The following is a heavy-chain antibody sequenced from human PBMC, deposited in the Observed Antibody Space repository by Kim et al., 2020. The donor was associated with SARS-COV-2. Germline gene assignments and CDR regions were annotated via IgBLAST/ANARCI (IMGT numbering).Heavy chain of an antibody. D-gene: IGHD1-26*01. Sequence: KFQGRVTITADESTSTAYMELSSLRSEDTAVYYCARDRYDAGGSYPYFDYWGQGTLVTVSS. V-gene: IGHV1-69*01. J-gene: IGHJ4*02. CDR3: ARDRYDAGGSYPYFDY.